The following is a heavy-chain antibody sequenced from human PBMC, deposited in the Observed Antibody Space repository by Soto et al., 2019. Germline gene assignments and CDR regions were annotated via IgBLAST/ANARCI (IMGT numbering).Heavy chain of an antibody. J-gene: IGHJ4*02. Sequence: QVQLVESGGGVVQPGRSLRLSCAASGFTFSSYAMHWVRQAPGKGLEWVAVISYDGSNKYYADSVKGRFTISRDNSKNELYLQMNSLRGEDTAMYYCARSQWELRYDYWGQGTLVTVSS. D-gene: IGHD1-26*01. CDR1: GFTFSSYA. CDR2: ISYDGSNK. CDR3: ARSQWELRYDY. V-gene: IGHV3-30-3*01.